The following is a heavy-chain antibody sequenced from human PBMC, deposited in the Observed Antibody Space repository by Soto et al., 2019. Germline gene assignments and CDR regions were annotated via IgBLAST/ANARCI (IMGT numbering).Heavy chain of an antibody. V-gene: IGHV4-31*03. CDR3: ARDYYGAGSQYYYYGMEV. CDR1: GASLSSGSYF. D-gene: IGHD3-10*01. CDR2: IYHSGGA. Sequence: PSETLSLTCTVSGASLSSGSYFWSWIRQPPGKGLEYIGYIYHSGGASYNPSLRGRAVISIDTSKNQFSLRLNAVTAADTATYYCARDYYGAGSQYYYYGMEVWGQGTTVTVSS. J-gene: IGHJ6*02.